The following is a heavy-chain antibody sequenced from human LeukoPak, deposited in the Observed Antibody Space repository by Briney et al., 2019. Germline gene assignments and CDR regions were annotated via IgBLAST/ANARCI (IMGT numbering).Heavy chain of an antibody. CDR2: ISWNSGSI. V-gene: IGHV3-9*01. D-gene: IGHD3-3*01. Sequence: PGGSLRLSCAASGFTFDDYAMHWVRQAPGKGLEWVSGISWNSGSIGYADSVKGRFTISRDNAKNSLYLQMNSLRAEDTALYYCAKASGKVLRFLEWLLPDYFDYWGQGTLVTVSS. J-gene: IGHJ4*02. CDR3: AKASGKVLRFLEWLLPDYFDY. CDR1: GFTFDDYA.